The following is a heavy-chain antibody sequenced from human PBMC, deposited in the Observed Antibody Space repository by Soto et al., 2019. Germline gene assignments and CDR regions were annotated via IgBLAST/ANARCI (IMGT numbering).Heavy chain of an antibody. CDR2: VTAFKGHT. V-gene: IGHV1-18*01. CDR1: GYTCSNYG. Sequence: QVLLVQSGAEVKRPGSSVQVSCKASGYTCSNYGITWVRQAPGHGLEWLGWVTAFKGHTSYAQNVRDRVTLTTGPSTEKSYVELRSLRPDETAVYYCGGEGRVSFYYYGMDVWCQGTTVSVSS. CDR3: GGEGRVSFYYYGMDV. J-gene: IGHJ6*02.